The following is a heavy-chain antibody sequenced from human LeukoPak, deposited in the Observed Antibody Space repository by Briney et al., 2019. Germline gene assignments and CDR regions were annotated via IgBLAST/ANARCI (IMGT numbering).Heavy chain of an antibody. CDR3: ATDKGPYSGSWYPNWFDP. CDR1: GNTISSGHY. J-gene: IGHJ5*02. D-gene: IGHD6-13*01. V-gene: IGHV4-38-2*02. CDR2: IYYSGST. Sequence: SETLSLTCSVSGNTISSGHYWGWIRQPPGKGLEWIGSIYYSGSTYYNPSLKSRVTISVDTSKNQLSLKLSSVTAADTAKYYCATDKGPYSGSWYPNWFDPWGQGTLVTVSS.